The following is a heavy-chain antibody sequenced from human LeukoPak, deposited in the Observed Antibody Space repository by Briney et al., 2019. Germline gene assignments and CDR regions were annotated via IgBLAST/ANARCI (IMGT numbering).Heavy chain of an antibody. CDR3: ASGEAYYDFGSGYKAFDY. D-gene: IGHD3-3*01. Sequence: ASVKVSCKASGYTFTSYYMHWVRQAPGQGLEWMGIINPSGGSTSYAQKFQGRVTMTRDTSTSTVYMELSSLRSEDTDVYYCASGEAYYDFGSGYKAFDYWGQGTLVTVSS. V-gene: IGHV1-46*01. CDR2: INPSGGST. CDR1: GYTFTSYY. J-gene: IGHJ4*02.